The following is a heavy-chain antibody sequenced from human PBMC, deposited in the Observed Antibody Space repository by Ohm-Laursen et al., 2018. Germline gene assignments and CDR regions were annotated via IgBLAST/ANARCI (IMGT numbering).Heavy chain of an antibody. CDR3: AKEGEGIFDSSYFFDY. J-gene: IGHJ4*02. CDR1: GFTFSSYE. D-gene: IGHD3-22*01. V-gene: IGHV3-23*01. Sequence: GSLRLSCTASGFTFSSYEMNWVRQAPGKGLEWVSSITNSNGGHSTYYADSVKGRFTISRDNSKNTLLLQMSWLRAEDTAVYYCAKEGEGIFDSSYFFDYWGQGALVTVSS. CDR2: ITNSNGGHST.